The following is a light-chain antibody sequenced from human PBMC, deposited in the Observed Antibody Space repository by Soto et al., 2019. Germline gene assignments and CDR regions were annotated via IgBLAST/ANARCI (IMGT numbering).Light chain of an antibody. J-gene: IGKJ5*01. CDR2: AAS. V-gene: IGKV1-33*01. CDR3: QQYDILPIT. CDR1: QTIMTY. Sequence: DIQMTQSPSSLSASVGDEVTITCRASQTIMTYLNWYQLKPGKPPRLLIYAASSLQSGVSSRFSGSGSGTHFTFTISSLQTEDIGTYYCQQYDILPITFGRGTRLEIK.